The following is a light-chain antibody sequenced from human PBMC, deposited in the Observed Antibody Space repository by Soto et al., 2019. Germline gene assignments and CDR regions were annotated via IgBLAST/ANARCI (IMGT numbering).Light chain of an antibody. Sequence: VMTKSPVTLSVSPGARATLSCRASQSVRRDLAWYQQKPGQPPRLLMYGASTRATGIPARFSGIESGTAGTITFSSLQSEDVSVYYCQLYNNWPITFGQGTRRDI. CDR1: QSVRRD. CDR2: GAS. CDR3: QLYNNWPIT. J-gene: IGKJ5*01. V-gene: IGKV3-15*01.